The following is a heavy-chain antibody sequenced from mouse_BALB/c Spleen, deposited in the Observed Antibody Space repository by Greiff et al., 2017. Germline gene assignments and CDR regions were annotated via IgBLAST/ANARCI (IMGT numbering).Heavy chain of an antibody. Sequence: VHVKQSGAELVKPGASVKLSCTASGFNIKDTYMHWVKQRPEQGLEWIGRIDPANGNTKYDPKFKGKATLTADKSSSTAYMQLSSLTSEDSAVYFCARGWLLRGYFDVWGAGTTVTVSS. CDR2: IDPANGNT. D-gene: IGHD2-3*01. J-gene: IGHJ1*01. CDR1: GFNIKDTY. V-gene: IGHV14-3*02. CDR3: ARGWLLRGYFDV.